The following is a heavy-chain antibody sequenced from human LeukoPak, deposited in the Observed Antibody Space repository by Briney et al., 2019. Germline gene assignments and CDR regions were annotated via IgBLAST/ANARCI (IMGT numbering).Heavy chain of an antibody. CDR2: IYGDGSFT. CDR1: GFTFSNFW. D-gene: IGHD1-1*01. J-gene: IGHJ4*02. V-gene: IGHV3-74*01. Sequence: GGSLRLSCAASGFTFSNFWMHWVRQAPGKGLVWVALIYGDGSFTRYADSVKGRFTISRDNSKNTLYLQMNSLRAEDTAVYYCAKHNIDYWGQGTLVTVSS. CDR3: AKHNIDY.